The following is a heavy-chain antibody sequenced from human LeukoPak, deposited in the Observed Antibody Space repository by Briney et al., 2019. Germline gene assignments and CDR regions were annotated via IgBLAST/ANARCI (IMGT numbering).Heavy chain of an antibody. Sequence: SQTLSLTCTVSGGSISSGDYYWSWIRQPPGKGLEWIGYIYYSGSTYYNPSLKSRVTISVDTSKNQFSLKLSSVTAADTAVYYCATVIIAAAGQYFDYWGQGTLVTVSS. CDR3: ATVIIAAAGQYFDY. D-gene: IGHD6-13*01. CDR1: GGSISSGDYY. J-gene: IGHJ4*02. CDR2: IYYSGST. V-gene: IGHV4-30-4*01.